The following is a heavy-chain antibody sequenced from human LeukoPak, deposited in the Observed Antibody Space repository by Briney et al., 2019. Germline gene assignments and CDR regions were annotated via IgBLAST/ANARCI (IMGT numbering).Heavy chain of an antibody. V-gene: IGHV3-64*02. CDR3: ARRYCSSTSCSPFDY. CDR1: GFTFSTYA. D-gene: IGHD2-2*01. CDR2: ISSDGGST. Sequence: GGSLRLSCAASGFTFSTYAMHWVRQAPGKGLQYVSAISSDGGSTYYADSVKGRFTTSRDNSKNTLYLQMGSLRVEDMAVYYCARRYCSSTSCSPFDYWGQGTLVTVSS. J-gene: IGHJ4*02.